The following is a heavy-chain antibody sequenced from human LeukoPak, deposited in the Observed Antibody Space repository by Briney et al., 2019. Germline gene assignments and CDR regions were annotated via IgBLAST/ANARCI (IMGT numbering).Heavy chain of an antibody. D-gene: IGHD3-10*01. V-gene: IGHV3-49*04. CDR3: TREGITMVRGVIITLYYMDV. J-gene: IGHJ6*03. CDR2: IRSKAYGGTT. CDR1: GFTFGDYA. Sequence: SLRLSCTASGFTFGDYAMSWVRQAPGEGLEWVGFIRSKAYGGTTEYAASVKGRFTISRDDSKSIAYLQMNSLKTEDTAVYYCTREGITMVRGVIITLYYMDVWGKGTTVTVSS.